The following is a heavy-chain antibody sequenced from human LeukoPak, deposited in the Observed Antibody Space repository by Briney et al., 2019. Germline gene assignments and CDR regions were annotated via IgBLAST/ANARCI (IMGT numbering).Heavy chain of an antibody. D-gene: IGHD2-2*01. CDR3: ARYVVVPAANQGGNWFDP. Sequence: PAGTLCLTCLVSGSSFSSYYWTWIRQSPGKGLEWIWYLYNSGSTKYNPSLESGVTISVATCKTQLSLKLTSVTAADTAVYYCARYVVVPAANQGGNWFDPWGQGTLVTVSS. CDR2: LYNSGST. V-gene: IGHV4-59*01. J-gene: IGHJ5*02. CDR1: GSSFSSYY.